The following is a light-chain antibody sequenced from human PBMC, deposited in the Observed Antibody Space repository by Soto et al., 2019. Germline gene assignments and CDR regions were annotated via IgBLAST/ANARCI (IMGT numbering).Light chain of an antibody. Sequence: EIVLTQSPGTMSLSPGERATLSCRASQSVSSSYLAWYQQKPGQAPRRLIYGASSRATGIPDRFSGSGSGADFTLTISRLEPEDFAVYYCQQYGSSPYNFGQGTNLEIK. V-gene: IGKV3-20*01. CDR1: QSVSSSY. CDR2: GAS. CDR3: QQYGSSPYN. J-gene: IGKJ2*01.